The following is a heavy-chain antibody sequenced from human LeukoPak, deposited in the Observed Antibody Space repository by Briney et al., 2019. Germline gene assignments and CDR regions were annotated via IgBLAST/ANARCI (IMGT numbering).Heavy chain of an antibody. CDR3: ASGGIMGATDSFDY. V-gene: IGHV3-30*03. D-gene: IGHD1-26*01. Sequence: GGSLRLSCAVSGFTFSSRGMQWVRQAPGKGLEGVAVISYDGIHKYYADSVKGRLIILRDNSKNTLYPQVNSLRAGDTAVYYCASGGIMGATDSFDYWGQGTLVTVSS. CDR2: ISYDGIHK. J-gene: IGHJ4*02. CDR1: GFTFSSRG.